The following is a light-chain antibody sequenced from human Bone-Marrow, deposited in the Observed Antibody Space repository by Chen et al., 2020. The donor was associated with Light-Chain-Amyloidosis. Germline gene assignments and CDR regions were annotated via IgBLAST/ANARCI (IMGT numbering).Light chain of an antibody. J-gene: IGLJ3*02. CDR2: ADT. CDR3: QSYDSTVTGTWV. CDR1: SSYD. Sequence: QSVLTQPPSVSGAPGQRVTISCTGTSSYDVNWYQQLPGTAPKLLIYADTDRPSGVPDRFSGFKSGTSASLAITGLQADDEGDYYCQSYDSTVTGTWVFGGGTKLTVL. V-gene: IGLV1-40*01.